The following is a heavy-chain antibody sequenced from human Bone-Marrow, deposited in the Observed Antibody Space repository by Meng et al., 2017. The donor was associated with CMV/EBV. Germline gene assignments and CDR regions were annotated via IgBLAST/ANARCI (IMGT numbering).Heavy chain of an antibody. CDR3: ARNSPREGIDY. Sequence: SETLSLTCTVSGGSISSSSYYWGWIRQPPGKGLEWIGSIYYSGSTYYNPSLKSRVTISVDTSKNQFSLKLSSVTAADTAVYYCARNSPREGIDYWGQGTLVTGSS. V-gene: IGHV4-39*01. D-gene: IGHD1-26*01. J-gene: IGHJ4*02. CDR1: GGSISSSSYY. CDR2: IYYSGST.